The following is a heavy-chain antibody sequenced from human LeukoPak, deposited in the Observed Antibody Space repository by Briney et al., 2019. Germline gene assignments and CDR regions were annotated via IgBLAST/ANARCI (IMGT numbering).Heavy chain of an antibody. CDR1: GGTFSSYA. V-gene: IGHV1-69*05. Sequence: SVKVSCKASGGTFSSYAISWVRQAPGQGLEWMGGIIPIFGTANYAQKFQGRVTITTDESTSTAYMELSSLRTEDTAVYYCARGTVAEYYFDYWGQGTLVTVSS. CDR3: ARGTVAEYYFDY. D-gene: IGHD6-19*01. CDR2: IIPIFGTA. J-gene: IGHJ4*02.